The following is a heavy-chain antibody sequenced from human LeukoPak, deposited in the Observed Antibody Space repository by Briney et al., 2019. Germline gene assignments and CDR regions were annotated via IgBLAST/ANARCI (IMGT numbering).Heavy chain of an antibody. CDR3: ARAGLYCSGGSCYHFDY. CDR1: GFTVSSNY. D-gene: IGHD2-15*01. J-gene: IGHJ4*02. V-gene: IGHV3-53*01. Sequence: QSGGSLRLSCAASGFTVSSNYMSWVRQAPGKGLEWVSVIYSGGSTYYADSVKGRFTISRDNSKNTLYLKMNSLRAEDTAVYYCARAGLYCSGGSCYHFDYWGQGTLVTVSS. CDR2: IYSGGST.